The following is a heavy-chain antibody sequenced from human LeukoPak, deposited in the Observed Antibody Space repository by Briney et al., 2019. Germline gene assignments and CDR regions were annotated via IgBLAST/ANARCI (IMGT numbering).Heavy chain of an antibody. J-gene: IGHJ1*01. Sequence: PGGSLRLSCAASGFTFNNYAMTWVRPAPGKGLEWVSAISGSGGTTFYADSVKGRFTISRDNSKSTLYLQMNSLRAEDTAVYYCAKDQGIQLWLKYFQHWGQGTLVTVSS. V-gene: IGHV3-23*01. CDR1: GFTFNNYA. D-gene: IGHD5-18*01. CDR2: ISGSGGTT. CDR3: AKDQGIQLWLKYFQH.